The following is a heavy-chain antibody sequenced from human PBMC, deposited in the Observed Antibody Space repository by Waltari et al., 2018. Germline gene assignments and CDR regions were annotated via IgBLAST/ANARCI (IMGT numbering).Heavy chain of an antibody. J-gene: IGHJ4*02. V-gene: IGHV3-7*01. CDR2: IRKDGGVK. CDR3: ASQIRYNSGWIPFDY. D-gene: IGHD6-19*01. Sequence: EVQLVESGGGLVQPGGSLRLSCVGSGFTYSNYWMTWVRQVPGKGLEWVGTIRKDGGVKYYVDSVKGRFTISRDNARNSLFLQMSSLRVEDTAIYYCASQIRYNSGWIPFDYWGQGTLVTVSS. CDR1: GFTYSNYW.